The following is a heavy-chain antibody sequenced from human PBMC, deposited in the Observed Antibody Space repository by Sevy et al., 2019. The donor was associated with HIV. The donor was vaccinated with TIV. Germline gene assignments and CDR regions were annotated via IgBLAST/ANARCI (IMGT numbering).Heavy chain of an antibody. CDR1: GFTFSDHY. D-gene: IGHD6-13*01. CDR3: ATHAGIAAAGRVFDY. CDR2: TRHKADGYTT. V-gene: IGHV3-72*01. Sequence: GGSLRLSCVASGFTFSDHYMEWVRQAPGKGLEWVGRTRHKADGYTTEYAAFVKGRFTISRDESKNSLYVEMNSLKAGDTAVSYCATHAGIAAAGRVFDYWGQGTLVTVSS. J-gene: IGHJ4*02.